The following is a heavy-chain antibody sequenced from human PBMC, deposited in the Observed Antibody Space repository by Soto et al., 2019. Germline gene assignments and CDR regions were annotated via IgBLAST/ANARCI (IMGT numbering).Heavy chain of an antibody. CDR3: ARSVFP. Sequence: SEPLSLTCTVSDGSITSGGYYWSWIRQHPGKGQEWIGYIYYSGFTYYNPSLKSRVTISVDTSKNQFSLKLSSVTAADTAVYYCARSVFPWGQGTLVTVSS. V-gene: IGHV4-31*03. J-gene: IGHJ5*02. CDR1: DGSITSGGYY. CDR2: IYYSGFT.